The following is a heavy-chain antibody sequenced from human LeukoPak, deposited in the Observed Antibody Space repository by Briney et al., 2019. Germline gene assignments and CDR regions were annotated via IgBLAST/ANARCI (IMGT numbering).Heavy chain of an antibody. CDR3: ARDSPQYSSREKAFDI. CDR2: IKQDGSER. D-gene: IGHD6-19*01. J-gene: IGHJ3*02. V-gene: IGHV3-7*01. CDR1: GFTFSSYW. Sequence: GGSLRLSCAASGFTFSSYWMSWVRQAPGKGLEWVANIKQDGSERYYVDSVKGRFTISRDNAKNSLYLQMNSLRAEDTAVYYCARDSPQYSSREKAFDIWGQGTMVTVSS.